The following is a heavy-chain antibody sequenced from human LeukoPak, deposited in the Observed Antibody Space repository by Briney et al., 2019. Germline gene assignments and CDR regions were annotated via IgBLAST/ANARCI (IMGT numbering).Heavy chain of an antibody. Sequence: SETLSLTCSVSYVSINSYYWSWIRQPPGKGLEWIRFLYYGGSTRYNPSPESRVTISVDRSQIQFSLKLTSVTAADTAVYYCARAGRSDRSNSYYYDMDVWGPGITVTVSS. V-gene: IGHV4-59*01. CDR3: ARAGRSDRSNSYYYDMDV. J-gene: IGHJ6*02. D-gene: IGHD6-19*01. CDR2: LYYGGST. CDR1: YVSINSYY.